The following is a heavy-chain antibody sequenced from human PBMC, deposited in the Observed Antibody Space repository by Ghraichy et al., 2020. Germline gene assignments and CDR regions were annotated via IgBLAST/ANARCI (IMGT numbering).Heavy chain of an antibody. J-gene: IGHJ2*01. D-gene: IGHD2-15*01. CDR2: IIPILGIA. CDR1: GGTFSSYT. V-gene: IGHV1-69*04. CDR3: ARETVVVVAATPGWYFDL. Sequence: SVKVSCKASGGTFSSYTISWVRQAPGQGLEWMGRIIPILGIANYAQKFQGRVTITADKSTSTAYMELSSLRSEDTAVYYCARETVVVVAATPGWYFDLWGRGTLVTVSS.